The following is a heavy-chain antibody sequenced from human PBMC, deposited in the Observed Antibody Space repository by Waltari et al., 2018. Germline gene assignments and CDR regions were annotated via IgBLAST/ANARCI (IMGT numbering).Heavy chain of an antibody. J-gene: IGHJ4*02. CDR2: INHSGST. D-gene: IGHD3-3*01. V-gene: IGHV4-34*01. Sequence: QVQLQQWGAGLLKPSETLSLTCAVYGGSFSGYYWSWIRQPPGKGLEWIGEINHSGSTNYNPALKMRVTISVDTSKNQFSLKLSSVTAADTAVYYCARGRSFYYDFWSGYYPFFDYWGQGTLVTVSS. CDR3: ARGRSFYYDFWSGYYPFFDY. CDR1: GGSFSGYY.